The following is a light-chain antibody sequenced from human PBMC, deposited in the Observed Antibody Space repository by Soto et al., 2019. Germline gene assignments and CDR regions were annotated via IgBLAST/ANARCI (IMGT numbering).Light chain of an antibody. J-gene: IGLJ2*01. V-gene: IGLV1-40*01. Sequence: QSVLTQPPSVSGAPGQRVTITWTGSRSNIGAGYDVHWYQQLPGTAPKLLIYGNSNRPSGVPDRFSGSKSGTSASLAITGLQAEDEADYYCQSYDSSLSGYVVFGGGTQLTVL. CDR3: QSYDSSLSGYVV. CDR1: RSNIGAGYD. CDR2: GNS.